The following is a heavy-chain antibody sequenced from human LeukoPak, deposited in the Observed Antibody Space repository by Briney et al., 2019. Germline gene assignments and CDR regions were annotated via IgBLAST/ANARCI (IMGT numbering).Heavy chain of an antibody. CDR1: GGSISSYY. J-gene: IGHJ5*02. V-gene: IGHV4-59*12. CDR3: APPPYYYEANGYSVA. CDR2: IYYSGST. D-gene: IGHD3-22*01. Sequence: SETLSLTCTVSGGSISSYYWSWIRQPPGKGLEWIGYIYYSGSTNYNPSLKSRVTISVDTSKNQFSLRLSSVTAADTAVYYCAPPPYYYEANGYSVAWGQGTLVTVSS.